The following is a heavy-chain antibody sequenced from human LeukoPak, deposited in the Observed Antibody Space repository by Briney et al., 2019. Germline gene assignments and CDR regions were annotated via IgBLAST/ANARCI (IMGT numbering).Heavy chain of an antibody. V-gene: IGHV1-2*02. CDR2: INPNSGDT. CDR1: GYTFTDYY. J-gene: IGHJ4*02. CDR3: ARANFLYCSSTTCLFDY. Sequence: GASVKVSCKASGYTFTDYYLHWVRQAPGQGFEWMGWINPNSGDTNYAQKFQGRVTMTRDTSISTAYMEMSRLRSDDTAVYYCARANFLYCSSTTCLFDYWGQGTLVTVSS. D-gene: IGHD2-2*01.